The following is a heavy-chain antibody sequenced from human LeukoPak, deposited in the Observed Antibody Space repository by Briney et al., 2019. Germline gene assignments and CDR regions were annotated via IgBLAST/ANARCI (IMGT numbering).Heavy chain of an antibody. CDR1: GFTFSSSW. CDR3: ARDRGYKAFDI. D-gene: IGHD5-18*01. V-gene: IGHV3-7*03. J-gene: IGHJ3*02. Sequence: PWGSLRLSCAASGFTFSSSWMDWVRQAPGKGLEWVANIKEDGSLTFYVDSVKGRFTISRDNAKNSLYLQMNSLRVGDTAVYYCARDRGYKAFDIWGQGTMVTVSS. CDR2: IKEDGSLT.